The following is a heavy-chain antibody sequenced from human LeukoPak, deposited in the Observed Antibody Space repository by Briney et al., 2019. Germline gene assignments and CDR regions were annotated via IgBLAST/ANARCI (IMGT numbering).Heavy chain of an antibody. D-gene: IGHD1/OR15-1a*01. V-gene: IGHV3-15*01. CDR1: GLTFRDAW. Sequence: GGSLRLSCAASGLTFRDAWMSWVRQALGKGLEWVGRMKNTGSGWTSDYAAPVKGRFTISRDDAKNTLYLHINSLKTEDTGVYYCKWEQQVYYGLDVWGQGTTVTVSS. CDR3: KWEQQVYYGLDV. J-gene: IGHJ6*02. CDR2: MKNTGSGWTS.